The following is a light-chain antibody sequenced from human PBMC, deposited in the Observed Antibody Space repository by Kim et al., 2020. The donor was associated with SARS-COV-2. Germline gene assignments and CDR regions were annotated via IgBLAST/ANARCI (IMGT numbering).Light chain of an antibody. CDR3: QQYGSSPPT. V-gene: IGKV3-20*01. J-gene: IGKJ1*01. Sequence: IVLTQSPGTLSLSPGERATLSCRTSQSISSNYLAWYQHRPGQAPRLVLSGASSRATGIPERFSGDGSGTEFTLIITKLEPEDFAMYYCQQYGSSPPTIGQGTKVDIK. CDR2: GAS. CDR1: QSISSNY.